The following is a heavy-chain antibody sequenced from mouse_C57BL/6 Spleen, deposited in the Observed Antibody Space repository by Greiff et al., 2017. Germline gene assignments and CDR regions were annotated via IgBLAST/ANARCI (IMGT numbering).Heavy chain of an antibody. V-gene: IGHV1-55*01. CDR1: GYTFTSYW. CDR2: IYPGSGST. J-gene: IGHJ4*01. CDR3: ARRGNYYGSRDAMDY. D-gene: IGHD1-1*01. Sequence: VQLQQPGAELVKPGASVKMSCKASGYTFTSYWITWVKQRPGQGLEWIGDIYPGSGSTNYNEKFKSKATLTVDTSSSTAYMQLSSLTSEDSAVYYGARRGNYYGSRDAMDYWGQGTSVTVSS.